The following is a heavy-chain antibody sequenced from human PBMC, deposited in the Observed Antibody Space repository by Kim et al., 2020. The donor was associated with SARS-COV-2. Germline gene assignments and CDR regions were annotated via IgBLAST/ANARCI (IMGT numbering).Heavy chain of an antibody. V-gene: IGHV5-10-1*01. D-gene: IGHD6-19*01. J-gene: IGHJ4*02. CDR1: GYSFTSYW. CDR2: IDPSDSYT. CDR3: ARVTTGYSSGWYSPDY. Sequence: GESLKISCKGSGYSFTSYWISWVRQMPGKGLEWMGRIDPSDSYTNYSPSFQGHVTISADKSISTAYLQWSSLKASDTAMYYCARVTTGYSSGWYSPDYWGQGTLVTVSS.